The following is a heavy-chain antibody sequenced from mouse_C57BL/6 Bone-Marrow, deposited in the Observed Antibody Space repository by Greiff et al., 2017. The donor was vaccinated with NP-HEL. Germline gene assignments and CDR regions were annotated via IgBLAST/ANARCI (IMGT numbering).Heavy chain of an antibody. CDR3: TRGGSSGYGGGYYAMDY. J-gene: IGHJ4*01. D-gene: IGHD3-2*02. CDR2: IYPGNSDT. CDR1: GYTFTSYW. V-gene: IGHV1-5*01. Sequence: EVQLQQSGTVLARPGASVKMSCKTSGYTFTSYWMHWVKQRPGQGLEWIGAIYPGNSDTSYNQKFKGKAKLTAVTSASTAYMELSSLTNEDSAVYYCTRGGSSGYGGGYYAMDYWGQGTSVTVSS.